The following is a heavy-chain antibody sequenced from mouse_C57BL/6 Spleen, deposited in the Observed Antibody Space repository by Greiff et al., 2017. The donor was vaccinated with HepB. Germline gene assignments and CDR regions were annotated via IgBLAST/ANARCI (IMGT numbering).Heavy chain of an antibody. CDR3: AGAFDYGWYFDV. CDR2: ITHSGET. D-gene: IGHD1-1*01. CDR1: GFPITSGYY. Sequence: QVQLKESGPGLVKPSQSLFLTCSITGFPITSGYYWIWIRQSPGKPLEWMGYITHSGETFYNPSLQSPISITRETSKNQFFLQLNSVTTEDTAMYYCAGAFDYGWYFDVWGTGTTVTVSS. J-gene: IGHJ1*03. V-gene: IGHV12-3*01.